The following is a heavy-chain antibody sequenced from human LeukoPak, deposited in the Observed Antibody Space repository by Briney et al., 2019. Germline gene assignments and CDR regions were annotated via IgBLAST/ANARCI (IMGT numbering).Heavy chain of an antibody. CDR3: ATASDDFYDSGVRLDY. Sequence: PGGSLRLSCAASGFAFSRNYMSWVRQAPGKGLEWVSIIYSGYNTYYADSVKGRFTISRHNSKNTLYLQMNSLRTEDTAVYYCATASDDFYDSGVRLDYWGQGTLVIVSS. D-gene: IGHD3-22*01. J-gene: IGHJ4*02. V-gene: IGHV3-53*04. CDR2: IYSGYNT. CDR1: GFAFSRNY.